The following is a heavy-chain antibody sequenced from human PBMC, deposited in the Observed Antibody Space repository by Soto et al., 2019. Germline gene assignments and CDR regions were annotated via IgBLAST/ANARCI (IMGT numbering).Heavy chain of an antibody. J-gene: IGHJ5*02. Sequence: ASVKVSCKASGYTFTSYAMHWVRQAPGQRLEWMGWINAGNGNTKYSQKFQGRVTITRDTSASTAYMELSSLRSEDTAVYYCARDFGITMVRGVTNWFDPWGQGTLVTV. V-gene: IGHV1-3*01. D-gene: IGHD3-10*01. CDR2: INAGNGNT. CDR3: ARDFGITMVRGVTNWFDP. CDR1: GYTFTSYA.